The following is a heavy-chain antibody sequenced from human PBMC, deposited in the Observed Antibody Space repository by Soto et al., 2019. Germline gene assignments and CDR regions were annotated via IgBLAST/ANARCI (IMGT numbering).Heavy chain of an antibody. V-gene: IGHV4-4*02. CDR1: GGSINSNSW. Sequence: QVQLQESGPGLVEPSGTLSLTCAVSGGSINSNSWWSWVRQPPGRGLEWIGEIHRSGTTNYNPSLKSRVTITVDKSTNQLYLKLNSVTAADTAMFYCASQDFYTMAVWGRGTTVTVSS. J-gene: IGHJ6*02. CDR2: IHRSGTT. CDR3: ASQDFYTMAV.